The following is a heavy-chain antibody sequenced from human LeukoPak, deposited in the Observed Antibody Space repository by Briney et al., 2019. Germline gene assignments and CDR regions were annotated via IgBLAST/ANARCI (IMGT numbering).Heavy chain of an antibody. V-gene: IGHV4-34*01. CDR1: GGSFSGYY. J-gene: IGHJ3*02. CDR2: INHSGST. CDR3: ARHNFADAFDI. Sequence: SETLSLTCAVYGGSFSGYYWSWIRQPPGKGLEWIGEINHSGSTNYNPSLKSRVTISVDTSKNQFSLKLSSVTAADTAVYYCARHNFADAFDIWGQGTMVTVSS.